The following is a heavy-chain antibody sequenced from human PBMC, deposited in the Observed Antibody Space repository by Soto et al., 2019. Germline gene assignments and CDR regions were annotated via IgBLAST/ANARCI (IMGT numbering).Heavy chain of an antibody. D-gene: IGHD6-13*01. Sequence: QVQLEESGGGVVQPGRSLRLSCAASGFTFSRYGMHWVRQAPGKGLEWVAVVSYDESNKYYADSVKGRFTISRDNSKNTLYLQMNGLRAEDTAVYYCAKSIAAVGTPPYFYYYGMDVWGQGTTVTVSS. J-gene: IGHJ6*02. V-gene: IGHV3-30*18. CDR1: GFTFSRYG. CDR3: AKSIAAVGTPPYFYYYGMDV. CDR2: VSYDESNK.